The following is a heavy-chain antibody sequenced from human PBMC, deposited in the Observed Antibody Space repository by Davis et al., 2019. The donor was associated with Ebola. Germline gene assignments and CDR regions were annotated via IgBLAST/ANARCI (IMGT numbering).Heavy chain of an antibody. V-gene: IGHV1-8*01. Sequence: ASVKVSCKASGYTFTSYDINWVRQATGQGLEWMGWMNPNSGNTGYAQKFQGRVTMTRNTSISTAYMELSSLRSEDTAVYYCAREAIVVVVAATNYYYYYGMDVWGQGTTVTVSS. CDR3: AREAIVVVVAATNYYYYYGMDV. J-gene: IGHJ6*02. D-gene: IGHD2-15*01. CDR1: GYTFTSYD. CDR2: MNPNSGNT.